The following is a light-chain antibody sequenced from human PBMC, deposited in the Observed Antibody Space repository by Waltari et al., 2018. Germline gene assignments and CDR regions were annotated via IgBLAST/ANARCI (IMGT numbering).Light chain of an antibody. V-gene: IGLV3-19*01. CDR3: HSRKGRDNQVV. CDR2: GKE. Sequence: SSELTQGPDVSVALGQTVKITCQGDSLRTSYASWYQVKPGQAPLLVLFGKEKRPSGLPDRISGYSSVTTSSLTITGAQAEDEADYYCHSRKGRDNQVVFGGGTKLTVL. J-gene: IGLJ3*02. CDR1: SLRTSY.